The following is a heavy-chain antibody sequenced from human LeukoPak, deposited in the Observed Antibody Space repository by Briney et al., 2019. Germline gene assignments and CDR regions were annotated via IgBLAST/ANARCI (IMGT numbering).Heavy chain of an antibody. CDR1: GGSISSDNYY. CDR2: IYYSGST. J-gene: IGHJ5*02. D-gene: IGHD3-10*01. V-gene: IGHV4-39*01. CDR3: ARHLGHCYGSGDWFDP. Sequence: SETLSLTCTVSGGSISSDNYYWGWIRQPPGKGLEWIGSIYYSGSTYYNPSLKSRVTISVDTSKNQFSLKLSSVTAADTAVYYCARHLGHCYGSGDWFDPWGQGTLVTVSS.